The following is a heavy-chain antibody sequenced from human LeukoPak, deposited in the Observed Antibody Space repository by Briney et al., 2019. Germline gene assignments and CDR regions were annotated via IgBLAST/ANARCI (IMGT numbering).Heavy chain of an antibody. J-gene: IGHJ4*02. CDR1: GFTFSSYG. Sequence: GGSLRLSCATSGFTFSSYGMHWVRQAPGKGLEWVAVISYDGSNKYYADSVKGRFTISRDNSKNTLYLQMNSLRAEDTAVYYCARAFDYWGQGTLVTVSS. CDR2: ISYDGSNK. CDR3: ARAFDY. V-gene: IGHV3-30*19.